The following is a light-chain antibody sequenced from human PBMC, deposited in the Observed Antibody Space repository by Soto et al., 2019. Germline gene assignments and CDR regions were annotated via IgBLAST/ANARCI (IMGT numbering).Light chain of an antibody. J-gene: IGKJ1*01. Sequence: EIVMTQSPATLSVSPGERATLSCRASQSVSSNLAWYQQKPGQAPRLLIYGASTRATGIPARFSGSGSGTDFPLPLSSVQTADFAVYYSQQSNNSAQAFGQGTDVESK. CDR3: QQSNNSAQA. V-gene: IGKV3-15*01. CDR1: QSVSSN. CDR2: GAS.